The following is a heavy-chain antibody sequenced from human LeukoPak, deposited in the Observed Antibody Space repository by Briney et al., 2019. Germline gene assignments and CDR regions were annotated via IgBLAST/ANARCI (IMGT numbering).Heavy chain of an antibody. D-gene: IGHD1-26*01. CDR1: GYTFTGYY. J-gene: IGHJ4*02. CDR2: IDPNSGGT. Sequence: VASVKVSCKASGYTFTGYYMHWVRQAPGQGLEWMGWIDPNSGGTNYAQKFQGRVTMTRDTSISTAYMELSRLRSDDTAVYYRASILSGSYSDYWGQGTLVTVSS. V-gene: IGHV1-2*02. CDR3: ASILSGSYSDY.